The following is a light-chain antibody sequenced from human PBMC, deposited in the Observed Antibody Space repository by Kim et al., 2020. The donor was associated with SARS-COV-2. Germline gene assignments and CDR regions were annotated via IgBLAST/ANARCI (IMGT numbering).Light chain of an antibody. V-gene: IGKV3-15*01. CDR3: QHYSNWPPYS. Sequence: GSPGERATLSCRASESVRRNVAWYQQKPGQAPRLLIYGGSTRATNIPGKFRGSGSGTEFTLTIDSLQSDDSAVYYCQHYSNWPPYSFGQGTKLEI. J-gene: IGKJ2*03. CDR1: ESVRRN. CDR2: GGS.